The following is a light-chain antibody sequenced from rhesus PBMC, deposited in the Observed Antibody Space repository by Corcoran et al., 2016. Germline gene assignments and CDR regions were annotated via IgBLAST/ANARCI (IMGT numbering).Light chain of an antibody. V-gene: IGKV3-24*04. CDR2: GAY. CDR1: QSVCSY. Sequence: ETVVTQSPATLSLSPGERATLSCRASQSVCSYLAWYKQKPGQGPRHLIYGAYSRATGIPERFSGSGSGTDLTLTISSLEPEDVGVYYCQQSSNLSRTFGQGTKVEIK. J-gene: IGKJ1*01. CDR3: QQSSNLSRT.